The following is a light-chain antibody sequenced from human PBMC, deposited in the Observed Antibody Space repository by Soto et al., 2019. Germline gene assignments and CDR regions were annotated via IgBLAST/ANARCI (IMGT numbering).Light chain of an antibody. CDR1: NGDVGSYNL. Sequence: QSALIQPASVSGSPGQSITISCTGTNGDVGSYNLVSWYQRHPSKAPKLMIFEVSDRPSGISNRFSGSKSDNTASLTISGLQAEDEADYFCSSYAGGNNWVFGGGTKLTVL. CDR2: EVS. J-gene: IGLJ3*02. V-gene: IGLV2-23*02. CDR3: SSYAGGNNWV.